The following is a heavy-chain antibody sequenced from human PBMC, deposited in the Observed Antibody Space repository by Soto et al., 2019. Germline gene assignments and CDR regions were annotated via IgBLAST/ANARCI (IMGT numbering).Heavy chain of an antibody. CDR2: IDPSDAYT. D-gene: IGHD6-13*01. CDR3: ARTLGRQQLVRYYYGMDV. V-gene: IGHV5-10-1*01. Sequence: GESLKISCKGSGYSFTSYWISWVRQMPGKGLEWMGRIDPSDAYTNYSPSFQGHVTISADKSISTAYLQWSSLKASDTAMYYCARTLGRQQLVRYYYGMDVWGQGTTVTVSS. J-gene: IGHJ6*02. CDR1: GYSFTSYW.